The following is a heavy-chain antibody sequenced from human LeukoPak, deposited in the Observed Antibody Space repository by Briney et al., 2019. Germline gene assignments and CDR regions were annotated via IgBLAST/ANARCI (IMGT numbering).Heavy chain of an antibody. CDR1: GYTFTSYG. J-gene: IGHJ5*02. CDR2: ISAYNGNT. V-gene: IGHV1-18*01. CDR3: ARDGYSSSSFVGWFDP. Sequence: GASVKVSCKASGYTFTSYGISWVRQAPGQGLEWMGWISAYNGNTNYAQKLQGRVTITTDESTSTAYMELSSLRSEDTAVYYCARDGYSSSSFVGWFDPWGQGTLVTVSS. D-gene: IGHD6-6*01.